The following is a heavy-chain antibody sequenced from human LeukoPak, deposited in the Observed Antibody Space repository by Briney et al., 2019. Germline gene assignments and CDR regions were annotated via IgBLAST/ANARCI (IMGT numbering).Heavy chain of an antibody. D-gene: IGHD3-22*01. CDR3: ARDRLPYYDNSGETSPDY. J-gene: IGHJ4*02. CDR2: ISCSSSYI. V-gene: IGHV3-21*04. CDR1: GFTISSYS. Sequence: AETLCLSCAASGFTISSYSMNWVRQPPGKGLEWVGSISCSSSYIYYADSVKGRFTISRDNAKNSLYLQMNSLRDEDTAVYYCARDRLPYYDNSGETSPDYWGQGTLVPVSS.